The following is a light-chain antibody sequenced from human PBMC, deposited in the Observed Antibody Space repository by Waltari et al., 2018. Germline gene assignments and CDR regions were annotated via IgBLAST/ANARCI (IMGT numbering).Light chain of an antibody. V-gene: IGLV2-14*03. J-gene: IGLJ2*01. CDR2: DVS. CDR3: SSYTSSSTLEV. CDR1: SSDVGGYNY. Sequence: QSALTQHASVSGSPGQSITISCTGPSSDVGGYNYVSWYQQQPGKAPKLMIYDVSNRPSGVSNRFSGSKSGNTASLTISGLQAEDEADYYCSSYTSSSTLEVFGGGTKLTVL.